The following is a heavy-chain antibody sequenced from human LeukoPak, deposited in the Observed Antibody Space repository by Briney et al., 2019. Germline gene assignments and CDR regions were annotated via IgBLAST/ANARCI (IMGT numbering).Heavy chain of an antibody. D-gene: IGHD6-19*01. J-gene: IGHJ6*03. CDR2: IRSKAYGGTT. CDR1: GFTFGDYA. Sequence: GGSLRLSCTASGFTFGDYAMSWVRQAPGKGLEWVGFIRSKAYGGTTEYAASVKGRFTLSRDDSKSIAYLQMNSLKTEDTAVYYRTRGAGGWYLRYYYYMDVWGKGTTVTISS. V-gene: IGHV3-49*04. CDR3: TRGAGGWYLRYYYYMDV.